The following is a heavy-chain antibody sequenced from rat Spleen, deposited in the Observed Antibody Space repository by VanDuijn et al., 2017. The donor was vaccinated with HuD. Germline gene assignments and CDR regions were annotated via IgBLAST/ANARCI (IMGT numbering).Heavy chain of an antibody. D-gene: IGHD4-2*01. CDR1: GFTFNNYW. CDR2: ISYDGSST. V-gene: IGHV5-31*01. CDR3: ARHRTFDY. Sequence: EVQLVESGGGLVQPGRSLKLSCVASGFTFNNYWMSWIRQAPGKGLEWVATISYDGSSTYYRDSVKGRFTISRDNAKSTLYLQMNSLRSEDTATYYCARHRTFDYWGQGVMVTVSS. J-gene: IGHJ2*01.